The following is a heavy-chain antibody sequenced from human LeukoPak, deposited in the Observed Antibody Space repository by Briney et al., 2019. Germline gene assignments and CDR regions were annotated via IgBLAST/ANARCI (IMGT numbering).Heavy chain of an antibody. CDR1: GGSISSYY. J-gene: IGHJ5*02. Sequence: SETLSLTCTVSGGSISSYYWSWIRQPAGKGLEWIGRIYTSGSTNYNPSLKSRVTMSVDTSKNQFSLKLSSVTAADTAVYYCAGDRDAVPAASVGWFDPRGQGTLVTVSS. CDR2: IYTSGST. V-gene: IGHV4-4*07. D-gene: IGHD2-2*01. CDR3: AGDRDAVPAASVGWFDP.